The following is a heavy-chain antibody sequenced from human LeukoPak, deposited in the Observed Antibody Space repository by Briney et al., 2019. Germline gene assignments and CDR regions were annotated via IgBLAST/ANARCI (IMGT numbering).Heavy chain of an antibody. D-gene: IGHD3-10*01. J-gene: IGHJ5*02. Sequence: SVKVSCKASGGTFSSYAISWVRQAPGQGLEWMGGIIPIFGTANYAQKFQGRVTITADESTSTAYMELSSLRSEDTAVYYCARDRSRGSYNWFDPWGQGTLVTVSS. V-gene: IGHV1-69*01. CDR2: IIPIFGTA. CDR3: ARDRSRGSYNWFDP. CDR1: GGTFSSYA.